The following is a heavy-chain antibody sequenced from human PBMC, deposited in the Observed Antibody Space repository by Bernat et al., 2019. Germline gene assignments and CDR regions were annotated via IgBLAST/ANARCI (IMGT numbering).Heavy chain of an antibody. V-gene: IGHV3-74*01. CDR2: IDSDGSDT. D-gene: IGHD4-17*01. J-gene: IGHJ4*02. Sequence: EVQLVESGGGLVQPGGSLRLSCAAPGFIFKNYWMHWVRRAPEKGLFWASRIDSDGSDTNYADSVKGRFTVSRDNAKNMLYLQMNRLRAEDTAVYYCTRKWDYAAFDFWGQGTLVTVSS. CDR3: TRKWDYAAFDF. CDR1: GFIFKNYW.